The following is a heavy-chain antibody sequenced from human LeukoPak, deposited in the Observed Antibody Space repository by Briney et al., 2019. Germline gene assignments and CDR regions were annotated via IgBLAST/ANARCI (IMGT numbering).Heavy chain of an antibody. Sequence: PGGSLRLSCAASGFIFSDYFMSWVRQAPGKELEWISYISSNSKYTKYADSVKRRFTISRDNANKSLYLQMNSLRAEDTAVYYFARDNGTKYYFDYWGQGTLVTVSS. J-gene: IGHJ4*02. D-gene: IGHD2/OR15-2a*01. CDR2: ISSNSKYT. CDR1: GFIFSDYF. CDR3: ARDNGTKYYFDY. V-gene: IGHV3-11*05.